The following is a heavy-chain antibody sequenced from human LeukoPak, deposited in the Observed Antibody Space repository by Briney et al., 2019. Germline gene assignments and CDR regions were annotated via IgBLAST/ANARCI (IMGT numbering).Heavy chain of an antibody. V-gene: IGHV4-4*02. J-gene: IGHJ1*01. CDR1: GGSISSSNW. D-gene: IGHD6-13*01. CDR3: ARGVDEQQLAPFQH. CDR2: IYHSGST. Sequence: PSETLSLTCTVSGGSISSSNWWSWVRQPPGKGLEWIGEIYHSGSTNYNPSLKSRVTISVDKSKNQFSLKLSSVTAADTAVYYCARGVDEQQLAPFQHWDQGTLVTVSS.